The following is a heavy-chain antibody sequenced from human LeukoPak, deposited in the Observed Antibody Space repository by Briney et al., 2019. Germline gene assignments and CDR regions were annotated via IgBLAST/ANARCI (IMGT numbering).Heavy chain of an antibody. J-gene: IGHJ4*02. D-gene: IGHD3-22*01. V-gene: IGHV5-51*01. CDR3: ASYYYDSSGPKYYFDY. Sequence: GESLKISCKGSGYSFTSYWIGWVRQMPGKGLEWMGIIYPGDSDTRYSPSFQGQVTISADKSISTAYLQWSSLKASDTAMYYCASYYYDSSGPKYYFDYWGQGTLVTVPS. CDR2: IYPGDSDT. CDR1: GYSFTSYW.